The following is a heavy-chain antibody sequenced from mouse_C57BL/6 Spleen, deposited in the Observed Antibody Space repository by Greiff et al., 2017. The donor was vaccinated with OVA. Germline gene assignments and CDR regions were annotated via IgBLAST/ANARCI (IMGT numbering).Heavy chain of an antibody. J-gene: IGHJ4*01. CDR3: ASAPTGDYAMDD. CDR1: GYAFSSSW. CDR2: IYPGDGDT. Sequence: QVQLQQSGPELVKPGASVKISCKASGYAFSSSWMNWVKQRPGKGLEWIGRIYPGDGDTNYNGKFKGKATLTADKSSSTAYMQLSSLTSEDAAVSVFASAPTGDYAMDDWGQGTSVTVSS. D-gene: IGHD4-1*02. V-gene: IGHV1-82*01.